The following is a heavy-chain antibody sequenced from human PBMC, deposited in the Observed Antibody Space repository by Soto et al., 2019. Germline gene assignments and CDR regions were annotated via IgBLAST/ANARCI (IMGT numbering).Heavy chain of an antibody. J-gene: IGHJ4*02. Sequence: QVQLVQCGAEVKKPGASVKVSCKASGYPCASYAISWMRQAPGQGLEWMGWISAYNGNTNYGQKLQGRVTMTTDTSTSTAYMELRSLRSDDTAVYYCARDPPPPDYWGQGTLVTVSS. CDR3: ARDPPPPDY. CDR2: ISAYNGNT. CDR1: GYPCASYA. V-gene: IGHV1-18*01.